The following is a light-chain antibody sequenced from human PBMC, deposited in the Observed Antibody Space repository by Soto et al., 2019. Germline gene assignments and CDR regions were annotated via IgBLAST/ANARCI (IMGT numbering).Light chain of an antibody. CDR1: QSVSSN. V-gene: IGKV3-15*01. J-gene: IGKJ1*01. CDR3: KQYNNWWT. CDR2: GAS. Sequence: EIVMTQSPATLSVSPGERATLSCRASQSVSSNLAWYQQKPGQAPRLLIYGASTRATGIPARFSGSGSGTEFTLTISSLQSEDFAVYYCKQYNNWWTFRQGTKV.